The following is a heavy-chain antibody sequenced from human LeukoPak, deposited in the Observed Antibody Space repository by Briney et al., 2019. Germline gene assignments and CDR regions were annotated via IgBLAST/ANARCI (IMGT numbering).Heavy chain of an antibody. J-gene: IGHJ3*01. CDR2: INSDGSIT. D-gene: IGHD6-13*01. CDR1: GXTFSTYW. Sequence: PGGSLRLSCAASGXTFSTYWMHWVRQVPGKGLVWVSRINSDGSITTYADSVKGRFTISRDNAKNTLYLQMNSLRVEDTAVYYCAGGISATGGGWGQGTMVTVSS. CDR3: AGGISATGGG. V-gene: IGHV3-74*01.